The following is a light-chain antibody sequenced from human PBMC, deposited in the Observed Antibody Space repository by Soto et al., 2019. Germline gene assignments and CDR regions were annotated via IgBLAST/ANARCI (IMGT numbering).Light chain of an antibody. CDR3: SSYAGSVSLYV. CDR2: DVT. CDR1: SSDVGAYNF. J-gene: IGLJ1*01. V-gene: IGLV2-14*01. Sequence: QSALTQPASVSGSPGQSITISCTGTSSDVGAYNFVSWYQQHPGKAPKLMIYDVTNRPSGVSNRFAGSKSGNTASLTISGLQNEDEADYYCSSYAGSVSLYVFGTGTKVTVL.